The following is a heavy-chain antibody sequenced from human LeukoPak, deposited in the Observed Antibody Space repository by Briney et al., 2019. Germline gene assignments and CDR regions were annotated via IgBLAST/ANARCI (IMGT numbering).Heavy chain of an antibody. CDR1: GYTFTGYY. CDR3: ARDRIGDCGTTSCYLAY. J-gene: IGHJ4*02. V-gene: IGHV1-2*02. CDR2: INPNNGDT. D-gene: IGHD2-2*01. Sequence: ASVKVSCKASGYTFTGYYMHWVRQAPGQGLGWMGWINPNNGDTNYAQKFQGRVTMTRDTSIKTAYMDLGSLRSDDTAVYYCARDRIGDCGTTSCYLAYWGQGTQVTVFS.